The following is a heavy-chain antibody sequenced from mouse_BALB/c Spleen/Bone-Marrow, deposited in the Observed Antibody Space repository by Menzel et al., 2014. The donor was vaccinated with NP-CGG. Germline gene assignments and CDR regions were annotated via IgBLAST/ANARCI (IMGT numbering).Heavy chain of an antibody. V-gene: IGHV14-3*02. CDR1: GFNIKDTY. D-gene: IGHD2-12*01. J-gene: IGHJ3*01. Sequence: VQLQQSGAELVKPGASVKLSCTGSGFNIKDTYMHWVKQRPEQGLEWIGRIAPANGNTKYDPKFQGRATITADTSSNTPYLHLSNLTSKYTPVYYCFTSPAEVNYWGQWTLITVS. CDR2: IAPANGNT. CDR3: FTSPAEVNY.